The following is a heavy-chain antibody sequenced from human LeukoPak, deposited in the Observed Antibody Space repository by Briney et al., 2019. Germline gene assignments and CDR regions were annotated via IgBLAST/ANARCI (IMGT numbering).Heavy chain of an antibody. CDR2: IYYSGRT. CDR3: ARGQKYRNGYTVTELGSGYFAY. D-gene: IGHD5-18*01. CDR1: GGSSTNGGYY. V-gene: IGHV4-61*08. Sequence: SQTLSLTCTVSGGSSTNGGYYWSWIRQTPGKGLEWIGYIYYSGRTNYNPSLKSRVTISVDTSKNQFSLTLSSVTTADTAVYYCARGQKYRNGYTVTELGSGYFAYWGQGTLATVSS. J-gene: IGHJ4*02.